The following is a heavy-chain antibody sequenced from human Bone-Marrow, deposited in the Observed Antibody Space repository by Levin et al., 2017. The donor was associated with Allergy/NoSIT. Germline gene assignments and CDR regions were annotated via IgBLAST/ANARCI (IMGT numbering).Heavy chain of an antibody. J-gene: IGHJ5*02. Sequence: SQTLSLTCTVSGASVSSTNYYWGWIRQPPGKGLEWIGSISYSGTTFYNPSLKSRLTMSVDASKNHFSLRLTSVTAADTGVYYCATAITVAGRVLCGRFDPWGQGTLVTVSS. CDR3: ATAITVAGRVLCGRFDP. V-gene: IGHV4-39*07. CDR2: ISYSGTT. D-gene: IGHD6-19*01. CDR1: GASVSSTNYY.